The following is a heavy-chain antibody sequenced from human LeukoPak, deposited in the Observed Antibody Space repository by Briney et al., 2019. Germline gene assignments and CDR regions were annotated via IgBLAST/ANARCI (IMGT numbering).Heavy chain of an antibody. D-gene: IGHD2-2*01. V-gene: IGHV1-24*01. CDR2: FHPEDGGT. CDR3: AADRFCTSTTCFGNWFDP. Sequence: ASVKVSCKVSGYTLNELSMHWVRQSPGKGLEWMGSFHPEDGGTIYAQKFQGRVSMTEDTSTDTAYIELSSLKSEDTAVYYCAADRFCTSTTCFGNWFDPWGQGTLVTVSS. CDR1: GYTLNELS. J-gene: IGHJ5*02.